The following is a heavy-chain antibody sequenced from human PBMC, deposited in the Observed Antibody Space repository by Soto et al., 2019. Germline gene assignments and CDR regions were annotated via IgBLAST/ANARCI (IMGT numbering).Heavy chain of an antibody. V-gene: IGHV5-51*01. CDR2: IYPGDSDT. CDR3: ARSSYGNYYYYYGMDV. D-gene: IGHD5-18*01. CDR1: GYSFTSYW. Sequence: PGESLKISCKGSGYSFTSYWIGWVRQMPGKGLEWMGIIYPGDSDTRYSPSFQGQVTISADKSISTAYLQWSSLKASDTAMYYCARSSYGNYYYYYGMDVWGQGTTVTVSS. J-gene: IGHJ6*02.